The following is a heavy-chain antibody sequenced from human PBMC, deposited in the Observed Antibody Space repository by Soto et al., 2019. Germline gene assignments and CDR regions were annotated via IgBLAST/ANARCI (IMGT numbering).Heavy chain of an antibody. CDR1: GGSISSGGYY. J-gene: IGHJ6*02. Sequence: SETLSLTCTVSGGSISSGGYYWSWIRQHPGKGLEWIGYIYYSGSTYYNPSLKSRVTISVDTSKNQFSLKLSSVTAADTAVYYCARERGATTYNYYGMDVWGQGTTVTVSS. CDR3: ARERGATTYNYYGMDV. CDR2: IYYSGST. D-gene: IGHD5-12*01. V-gene: IGHV4-31*03.